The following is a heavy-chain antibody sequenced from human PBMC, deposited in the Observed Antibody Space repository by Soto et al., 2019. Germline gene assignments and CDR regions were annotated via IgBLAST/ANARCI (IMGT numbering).Heavy chain of an antibody. V-gene: IGHV3-11*06. CDR3: LRWGGNCNLLDY. CDR1: GLTFSGQY. Sequence: XGSLDLTFAASGLTFSGQYMSWIRQAPGKGLEWIGYSSNSGSFTRYADSVKGRFSISRDNAKNSLYLQINSLRGDDTAIYYCLRWGGNCNLLDYWGQGTPVTVSS. CDR2: SSNSGSFT. D-gene: IGHD2-15*01. J-gene: IGHJ4*02.